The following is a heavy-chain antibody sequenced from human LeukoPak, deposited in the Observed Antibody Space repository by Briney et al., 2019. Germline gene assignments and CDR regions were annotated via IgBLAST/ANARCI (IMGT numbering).Heavy chain of an antibody. D-gene: IGHD2-2*02. CDR2: INQVGSEK. CDR3: VRAALGYRGPNWFDP. V-gene: IGHV3-7*01. CDR1: GFTFSSYW. J-gene: IGHJ5*02. Sequence: GGSLTLSCAASGFTFSSYWMNWVRQAPGKGLGWVANINQVGSEKYYVDSVKGRFIISRDNAKSLLYLQMNRMGGEDTALYYCVRAALGYRGPNWFDPWGQGILVTVSS.